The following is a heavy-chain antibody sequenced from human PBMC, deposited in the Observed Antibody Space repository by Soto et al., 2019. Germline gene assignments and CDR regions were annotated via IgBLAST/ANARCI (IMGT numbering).Heavy chain of an antibody. CDR1: GYTFTSYA. J-gene: IGHJ5*02. V-gene: IGHV1-3*01. D-gene: IGHD2-2*01. CDR2: INAGSGNT. CDR3: ARSILVPADVNWFDP. Sequence: QVQLVQSGAEVKKPGASVKVSCKASGYTFTSYAMHWVRQAPGQRLEWMGWINAGSGNTKYSQKFQGRVTITRDTSASTAYMELSSLRSEDTAVYYCARSILVPADVNWFDPWGQGTLVTVSS.